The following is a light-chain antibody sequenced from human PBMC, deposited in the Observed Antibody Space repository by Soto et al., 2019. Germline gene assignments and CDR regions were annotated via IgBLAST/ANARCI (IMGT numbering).Light chain of an antibody. J-gene: IGLJ1*01. CDR1: SSDVGGYNY. V-gene: IGLV2-14*01. CDR3: SSYTSSSTYV. CDR2: DVS. Sequence: QSVLTQPAYVSGSPGQSITVSCNGASSDVGGYNYVSWYQQHPGKAPRLMIYDVSNRPSGVPNRFSGSKSGNTASLTISGLQAEDEADYYCSSYTSSSTYVFGTVTKVTVL.